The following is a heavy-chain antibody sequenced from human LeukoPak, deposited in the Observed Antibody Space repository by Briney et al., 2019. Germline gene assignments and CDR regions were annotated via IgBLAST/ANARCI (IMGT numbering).Heavy chain of an antibody. J-gene: IGHJ4*02. D-gene: IGHD5-18*01. V-gene: IGHV4-39*01. CDR3: VSPRGFSYGYFDY. CDR2: IYYSKNT. CDR1: GFTFRSYSMN. Sequence: PGGSLRLSCAASGFTFRSYSMNWVRQAPGKGLEWIGSIYYSKNTYYNPSLKSRVTISADTSKNQFSLTLGSVSATDTAVYYCVSPRGFSYGYFDYWGQGTLVTVSS.